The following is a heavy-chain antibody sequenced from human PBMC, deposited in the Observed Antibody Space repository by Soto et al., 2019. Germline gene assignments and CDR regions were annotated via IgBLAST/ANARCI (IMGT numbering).Heavy chain of an antibody. Sequence: ASVKVSCKASGYTFTSYAMHWVRQAPGQRLEWMGWINAGNGNTKYSQKFQGRVTITRDTSASTAYMELSSLRSEDTAVYYCARDLNPYYDIFAGYGMDVWGQGTTVTVSS. CDR2: INAGNGNT. V-gene: IGHV1-3*01. CDR3: ARDLNPYYDIFAGYGMDV. J-gene: IGHJ6*02. CDR1: GYTFTSYA. D-gene: IGHD3-9*01.